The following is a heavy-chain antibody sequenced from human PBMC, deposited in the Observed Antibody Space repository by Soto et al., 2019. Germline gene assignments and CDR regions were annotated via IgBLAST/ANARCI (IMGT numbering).Heavy chain of an antibody. CDR3: TRQLADI. D-gene: IGHD6-6*01. CDR1: GFTFSGSA. V-gene: IGHV3-73*01. CDR2: IRSKANTYAT. J-gene: IGHJ3*02. Sequence: EVQLVEPGGDLVQPGGSLKLSCAASGFTFSGSAIHWVRQASGKGLEWVGRIRSKANTYATAYAASVTGRFTISRDDSNTTAYLQMNSLKTEDTAVYYCTRQLADIWGQGTIFTVSS.